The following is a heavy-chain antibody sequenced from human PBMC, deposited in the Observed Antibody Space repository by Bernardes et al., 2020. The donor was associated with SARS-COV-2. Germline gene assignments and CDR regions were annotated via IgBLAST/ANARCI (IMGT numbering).Heavy chain of an antibody. D-gene: IGHD3-10*01. CDR3: AKDMGWGSGSYQVGDY. CDR2: ISWNSGSI. V-gene: IGHV3-9*01. CDR1: GFTFDDYA. Sequence: GGSLRLSRAASGFTFDDYAMHWVRQAPGKGLEWVSGISWNSGSIGYADSVKGRFTISRDNAKNSLYLQMNSLRAEDTALYYCAKDMGWGSGSYQVGDYWGQGTLVTVSS. J-gene: IGHJ4*02.